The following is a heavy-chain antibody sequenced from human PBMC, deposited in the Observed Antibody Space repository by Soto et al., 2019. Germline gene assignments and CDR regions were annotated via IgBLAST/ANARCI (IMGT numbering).Heavy chain of an antibody. V-gene: IGHV1-3*01. CDR3: ARSPDIVVVVAATTGGMDV. D-gene: IGHD2-15*01. J-gene: IGHJ6*03. CDR1: GYTFTSYA. Sequence: ASVKVSCKASGYTFTSYAMHWVRQAPGQRLEWMGWINAGNGNTKYSQKFQGRVTITRDTSASTAYMELSSLRSEDTAVYYCARSPDIVVVVAATTGGMDVWGKGTTVTVSS. CDR2: INAGNGNT.